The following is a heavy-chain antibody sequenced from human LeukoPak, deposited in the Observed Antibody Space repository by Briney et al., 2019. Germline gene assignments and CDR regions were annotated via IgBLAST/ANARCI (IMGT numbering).Heavy chain of an antibody. CDR3: ARTLPYSSSSHMFDP. CDR1: GGSIGSSSYY. V-gene: IGHV4-39*01. D-gene: IGHD6-6*01. Sequence: SETLSLTCTVSGGSIGSSSYYWGWIRQPPGKGLEWIGSIYYSGSTYYNPSLKSRVTISVDTSKNQFSLKLSSVTAADTAVYYCARTLPYSSSSHMFDPWGQGTLVTVSS. CDR2: IYYSGST. J-gene: IGHJ5*02.